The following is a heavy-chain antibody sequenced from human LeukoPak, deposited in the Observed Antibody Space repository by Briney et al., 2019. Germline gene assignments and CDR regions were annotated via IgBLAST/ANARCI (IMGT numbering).Heavy chain of an antibody. D-gene: IGHD5-18*01. J-gene: IGHJ3*02. Sequence: SETLSLTCTVSGGSISSSSYYWGWIRQPPGKGLEWIGSIYYSGSTYYNPSLKSRVTISVDTSKNQFSLKLSSVTAADTAVYYCAGERYSYGQKAFDIWGQGTMVTVSS. CDR1: GGSISSSSYY. CDR2: IYYSGST. CDR3: AGERYSYGQKAFDI. V-gene: IGHV4-39*02.